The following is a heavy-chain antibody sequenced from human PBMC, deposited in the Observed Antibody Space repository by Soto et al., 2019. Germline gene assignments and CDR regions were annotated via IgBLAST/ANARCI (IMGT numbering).Heavy chain of an antibody. CDR1: GFTFSSYA. V-gene: IGHV3-23*01. J-gene: IGHJ6*02. D-gene: IGHD2-21*02. CDR3: AKDSGLMVTATDYGMDV. Sequence: EVQLLESGGGLVQPGGSLRLSCAASGFTFSSYAMSWVRQAPGKGLEWVSAISGSGGSTYYADSVKGRFTISRDNSKNTLYLKMNSLRAEDTAVYYCAKDSGLMVTATDYGMDVWGQGTTVTVSS. CDR2: ISGSGGST.